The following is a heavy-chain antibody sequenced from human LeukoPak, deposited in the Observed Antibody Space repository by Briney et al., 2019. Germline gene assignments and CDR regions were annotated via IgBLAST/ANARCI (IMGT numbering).Heavy chain of an antibody. CDR2: IRWNSGSI. V-gene: IGHV3-9*01. Sequence: SLRLSCAASGFTFDDYAMHWVRQAPGKGLEWVSGIRWNSGSIGYADSVKGRFTISRDNAKNSLYLQMNSLRAEDTAVYYCARDVEDITYSGFGSCYLDYWGQGTLVTVSS. CDR1: GFTFDDYA. D-gene: IGHD5-12*01. J-gene: IGHJ4*02. CDR3: ARDVEDITYSGFGSCYLDY.